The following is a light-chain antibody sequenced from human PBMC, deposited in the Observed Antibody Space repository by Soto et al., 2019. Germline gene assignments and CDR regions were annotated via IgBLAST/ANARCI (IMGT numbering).Light chain of an antibody. CDR1: SGHSNYA. CDR3: QTWGTGILVV. V-gene: IGLV4-69*01. CDR2: LNSDGSH. J-gene: IGLJ2*01. Sequence: QSVLTQSPSASASLGASVKLTCTLSSGHSNYAIAWHQQRPEKGPRFLMKLNSDGSHTRGDGIPDRFSGSTSGAERYLTISSLQSEDEADYYCQTWGTGILVVFGGGTKVTVL.